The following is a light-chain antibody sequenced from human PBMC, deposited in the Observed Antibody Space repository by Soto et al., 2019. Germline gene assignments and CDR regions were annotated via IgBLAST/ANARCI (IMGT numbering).Light chain of an antibody. V-gene: IGKV3-20*01. CDR3: QQYNNWPPIT. CDR1: QSVTSNY. CDR2: GAS. Sequence: PGERATLSCGASQSVTSNYLAWYQQKPGQAPRLLIFGASIRVTGIPDRFIGSGSGTHFTLTISRLEPEDFAVYYCQQYNNWPPITFGQGTRLEIK. J-gene: IGKJ5*01.